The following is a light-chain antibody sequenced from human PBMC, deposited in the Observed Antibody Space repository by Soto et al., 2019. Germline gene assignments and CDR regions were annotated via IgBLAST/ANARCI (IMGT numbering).Light chain of an antibody. Sequence: QSALTQPASVSGSPGQPITISCTGTSSDVGAYNYVSWYQQYPGKAPKLMIYEVSNRPSGVSNRFSGSKSGNTASLTISGLQADDEADYYCSSYTSTNTRYVFGSGTKVTVL. V-gene: IGLV2-14*01. CDR1: SSDVGAYNY. CDR3: SSYTSTNTRYV. J-gene: IGLJ1*01. CDR2: EVS.